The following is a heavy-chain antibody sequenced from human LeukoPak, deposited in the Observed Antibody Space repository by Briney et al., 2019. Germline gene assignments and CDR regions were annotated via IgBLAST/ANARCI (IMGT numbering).Heavy chain of an antibody. Sequence: GASVKVSCKASGGTFSSYAISWVRQAPGQGLEWMGGIIPIFGTANYAQKFQGRVTITADESTSTAYMELSRLRSDDTAIYYCARVSHYYESSGWSYWGQGTLVTVSS. D-gene: IGHD3-22*01. CDR3: ARVSHYYESSGWSY. J-gene: IGHJ4*02. CDR2: IIPIFGTA. V-gene: IGHV1-69*13. CDR1: GGTFSSYA.